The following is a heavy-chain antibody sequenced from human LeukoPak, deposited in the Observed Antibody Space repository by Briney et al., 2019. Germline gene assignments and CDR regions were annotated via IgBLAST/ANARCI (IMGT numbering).Heavy chain of an antibody. CDR1: GFTFSGSA. CDR3: TRPYIGGWY. Sequence: GGSLRLSCAAPGFTFSGSAMHWVRKASGKGLEWVGRIRSKANNYATAYGASVKGRFTISRDDSKNTAYLQMNSLKTEDTAVYYCTRPYIGGWYWGQGTLVTVSS. J-gene: IGHJ4*02. CDR2: IRSKANNYAT. D-gene: IGHD6-19*01. V-gene: IGHV3-73*01.